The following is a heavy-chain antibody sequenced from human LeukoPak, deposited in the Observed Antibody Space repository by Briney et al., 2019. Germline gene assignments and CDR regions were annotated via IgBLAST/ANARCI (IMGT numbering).Heavy chain of an antibody. CDR3: AKDSTVSGSYYGLDI. V-gene: IGHV3-23*01. J-gene: IGHJ6*02. D-gene: IGHD5-12*01. CDR2: ISGSDSTT. CDR1: GFTFNNYI. Sequence: GGSLRLSCVASGFTFNNYIVTWVRQAPGKGLEWVSSISGSDSTTYFADSVKGRFTISRDNSKNTMYLQMSSLRAEDTAIYYCAKDSTVSGSYYGLDIWGQGTTVTVSS.